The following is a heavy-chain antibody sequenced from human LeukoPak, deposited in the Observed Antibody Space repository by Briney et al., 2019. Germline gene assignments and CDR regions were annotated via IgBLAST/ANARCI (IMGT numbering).Heavy chain of an antibody. CDR1: GFTFSSYG. CDR2: IRYDGSNK. D-gene: IGHD2-15*01. J-gene: IGHJ4*02. CDR3: AKDEGRLGYCSGGSCYDPTH. Sequence: SGGSLRLSCAASGFTFSSYGMHWVRQAPGEGLEWVAFIRYDGSNKYYADSVKGRFTISRDNSKNTLYLQMNSLRAEDTAVYYCAKDEGRLGYCSGGSCYDPTHWGQGTLVTVFS. V-gene: IGHV3-30*02.